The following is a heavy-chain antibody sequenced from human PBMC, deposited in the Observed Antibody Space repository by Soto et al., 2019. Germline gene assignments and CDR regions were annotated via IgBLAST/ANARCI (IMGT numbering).Heavy chain of an antibody. CDR1: GFTFSSYG. J-gene: IGHJ6*02. D-gene: IGHD3-10*01. CDR2: ISYDGSNK. Sequence: QVQLVESGGGVVQPGRSLRLSCAASGFTFSSYGMHWVRQAPGKGLEWVAVISYDGSNKYYADSVKGRFTISRDNSKNTLYLQMNILRAEDTDVYYCAKEGGYYGSGSYSVGENYYGMDVWGQGTTVTVSS. V-gene: IGHV3-30*18. CDR3: AKEGGYYGSGSYSVGENYYGMDV.